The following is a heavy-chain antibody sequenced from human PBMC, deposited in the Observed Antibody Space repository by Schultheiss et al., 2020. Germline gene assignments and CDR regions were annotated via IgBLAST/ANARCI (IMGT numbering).Heavy chain of an antibody. CDR1: GYSISSDYY. Sequence: SETLSLTCAVSGYSISSDYYWGWIRQPPGKGLEWIGSIFHSGKTYYNPSLKSRVTISVDKSKNQFSLKLSSVTAADTAVYYCASLAYDSSGLDHWGQGTLVTVSS. CDR3: ASLAYDSSGLDH. D-gene: IGHD3-22*01. J-gene: IGHJ4*02. CDR2: IFHSGKT. V-gene: IGHV4-38-2*01.